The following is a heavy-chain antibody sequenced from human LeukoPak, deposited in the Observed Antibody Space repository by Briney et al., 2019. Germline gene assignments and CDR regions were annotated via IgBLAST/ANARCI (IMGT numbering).Heavy chain of an antibody. D-gene: IGHD3-22*01. CDR1: GFTFSSYW. CDR2: IKQDGSEK. V-gene: IGHV3-7*01. J-gene: IGHJ4*02. CDR3: ARDYYDSSGYYHVGYFDY. Sequence: PGGSLRLSCAASGFTFSSYWMSWVRQAAGKGLEWVANIKQDGSEKYYVDSVKGRFTISRDNAKNSLYLQMNSLRAEDTAVCYCARDYYDSSGYYHVGYFDYWGQGTLVTVSS.